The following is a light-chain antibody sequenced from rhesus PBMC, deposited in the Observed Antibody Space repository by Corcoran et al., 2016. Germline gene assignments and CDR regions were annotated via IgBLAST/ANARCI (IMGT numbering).Light chain of an antibody. CDR2: RAS. CDR3: QQHNNSPYS. V-gene: IGKV1-69*01. CDR1: QGISNW. J-gene: IGKJ2*01. Sequence: DIQMTQSPSSLSASLGDRVNNTCRASQGISNWLAWSQQNPGKAPMRLFYRASNLETGVPSRFSGSGTGTDFTLTISTLQPDNITTYYCQQHNNSPYSFGQETKVEIK.